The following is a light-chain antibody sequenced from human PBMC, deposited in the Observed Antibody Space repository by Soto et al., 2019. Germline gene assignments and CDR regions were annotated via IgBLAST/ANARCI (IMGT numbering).Light chain of an antibody. CDR2: AAS. Sequence: IQMTQSPAAMSASVGDSVTITCRASQGISDSLAWFQQKQGKAPKRLIYAASRLQSGVPSRFSGSGSGTEFTLTISSLEPEDFATYYCLHHNLDQWTFGQGTKVEIK. J-gene: IGKJ1*01. V-gene: IGKV1-17*03. CDR3: LHHNLDQWT. CDR1: QGISDS.